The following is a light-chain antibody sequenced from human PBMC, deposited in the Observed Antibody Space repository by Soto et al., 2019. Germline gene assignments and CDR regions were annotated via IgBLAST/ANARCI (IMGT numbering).Light chain of an antibody. CDR1: SGHSSYP. V-gene: IGLV4-69*01. CDR2: VNSDGSH. J-gene: IGLJ2*01. CDR3: QTWGTGTVV. Sequence: QSVLTQSPSASASLGASVKLTCTLSSGHSSYPIAWHQQQPEKGPRYLMKVNSDGSHSKGDGIPDRFSGSSSGTERSLTISSLQSEDEADYYCQTWGTGTVVFGGGTKVTVL.